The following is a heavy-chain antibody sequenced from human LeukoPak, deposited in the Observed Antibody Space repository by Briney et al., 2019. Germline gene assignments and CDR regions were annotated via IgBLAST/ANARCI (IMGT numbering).Heavy chain of an antibody. J-gene: IGHJ5*02. Sequence: GGSLRLSCAASGFSFSIYAMNWVRQAPGKGLEWVSYITSSSSTIYYADSVKGRFTISRDNAKNSLYLQMNSLRAEDTAVYYCASSPDIVVVPAAIFWFDPWGQGTLVTVSS. D-gene: IGHD2-2*01. CDR3: ASSPDIVVVPAAIFWFDP. V-gene: IGHV3-48*04. CDR2: ITSSSSTI. CDR1: GFSFSIYA.